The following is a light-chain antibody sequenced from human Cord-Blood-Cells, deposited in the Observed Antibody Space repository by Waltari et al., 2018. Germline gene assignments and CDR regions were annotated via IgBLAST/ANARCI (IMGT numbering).Light chain of an antibody. CDR3: QQYNSYWT. V-gene: IGKV1-5*01. J-gene: IGKJ1*01. Sequence: DIQMTQSPSTLSASVGDRVTITCRASQSISSWLAWYQQKPGKAPKLLIYDASSLEMGVPSRVSGSGSGTEFTLTISSLQPDDFATYYCQQYNSYWTFGQGTKVEIK. CDR1: QSISSW. CDR2: DAS.